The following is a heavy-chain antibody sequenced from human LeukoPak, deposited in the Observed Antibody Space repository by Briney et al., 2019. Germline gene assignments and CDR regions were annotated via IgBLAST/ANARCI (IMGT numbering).Heavy chain of an antibody. V-gene: IGHV3-23*01. CDR2: ISDSGGST. J-gene: IGHJ6*02. CDR3: AKDPYSDYGAGRPPFMDV. D-gene: IGHD3-10*01. Sequence: GGSLRLSCAASGFTFSSYAMSWVRQGPGKGLEWVSTISDSGGSTYYADSVKGRFTISRDNSKNTLYLQMNSLRDEDTAVYYCAKDPYSDYGAGRPPFMDVWGQGTTVAISS. CDR1: GFTFSSYA.